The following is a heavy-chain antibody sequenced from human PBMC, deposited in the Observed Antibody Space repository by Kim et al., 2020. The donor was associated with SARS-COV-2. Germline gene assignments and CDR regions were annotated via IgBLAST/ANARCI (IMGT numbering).Heavy chain of an antibody. D-gene: IGHD2-21*01. CDR2: ISSSSSTI. J-gene: IGHJ6*02. CDR3: ARGCGGCHTTYYYYGMDV. V-gene: IGHV3-48*04. Sequence: GGSLRLSCAASGFTFSSYSMNWVRQAPGKGLEWVSYISSSSSTIYYADSVKGRFTISRDNAKNSRYLQMNSLRAEDTAVYYCARGCGGCHTTYYYYGMDVWGQGTTVTVSS. CDR1: GFTFSSYS.